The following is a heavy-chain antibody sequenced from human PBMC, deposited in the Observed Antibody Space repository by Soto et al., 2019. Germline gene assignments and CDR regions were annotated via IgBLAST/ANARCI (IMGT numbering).Heavy chain of an antibody. CDR1: GFTFSNYA. V-gene: IGHV3-23*01. D-gene: IGHD3-22*01. Sequence: PGGSLRLSCAASGFTFSNYAMSWVRKAPGKGMEWVSAVSGSGDSTFYADSVKSRFTVSRDNSKKTLYLQLNSLRDEDTAVYYCARDAGELPVVTVGVFVFWGRGTLVTVSS. J-gene: IGHJ4*02. CDR2: VSGSGDST. CDR3: ARDAGELPVVTVGVFVF.